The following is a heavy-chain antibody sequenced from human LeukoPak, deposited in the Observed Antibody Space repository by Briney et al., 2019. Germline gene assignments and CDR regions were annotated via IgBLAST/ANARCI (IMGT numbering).Heavy chain of an antibody. J-gene: IGHJ6*03. Sequence: SETLSLTCTVSGGSISSSSYYWGWIRQTPGKGLEWIGNIYYSGSTYYNPSLKSRVTMSVDTSKNQFSLKLSSVTAAGTAVYYCARHVVVSAAITYYYMDVWGKGTTVTVSS. CDR1: GGSISSSSYY. CDR3: ARHVVVSAAITYYYMDV. D-gene: IGHD2-2*01. CDR2: IYYSGST. V-gene: IGHV4-39*01.